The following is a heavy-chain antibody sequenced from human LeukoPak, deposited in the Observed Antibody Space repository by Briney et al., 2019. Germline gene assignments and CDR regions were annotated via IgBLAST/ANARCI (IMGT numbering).Heavy chain of an antibody. CDR3: ARVRYSYGTGYFDY. J-gene: IGHJ4*02. CDR2: IYYSGST. CDR1: GGSISSYY. Sequence: PSETLSLTCTVSGGSISSYYWSWIRQPPGKGLEWMGYIYYSGSTNYNPSLKSRVTISVDTSKNQFSLKLSSVTAADTAVYYCARVRYSYGTGYFDYWGQGTLVTVSS. V-gene: IGHV4-59*01. D-gene: IGHD5-18*01.